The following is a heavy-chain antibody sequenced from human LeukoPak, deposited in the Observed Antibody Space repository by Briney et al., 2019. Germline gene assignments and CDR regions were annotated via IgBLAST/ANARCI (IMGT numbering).Heavy chain of an antibody. CDR2: ISGSGGST. Sequence: PGGSLRLSCAASGFTFSSYAMSWVRQAPGKGLGWVSAISGSGGSTYYADSVKGRFTISRDNSKTALYLQMNSLRADDTAVYYCAKVWDSSGWTWIDYWGQGTLVTVSS. CDR3: AKVWDSSGWTWIDY. V-gene: IGHV3-23*01. CDR1: GFTFSSYA. D-gene: IGHD6-19*01. J-gene: IGHJ4*02.